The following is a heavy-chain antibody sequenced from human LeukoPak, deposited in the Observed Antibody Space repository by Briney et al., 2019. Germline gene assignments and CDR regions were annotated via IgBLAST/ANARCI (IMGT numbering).Heavy chain of an antibody. J-gene: IGHJ4*02. CDR2: INPNSGGT. Sequence: ASVKVSCKAPGYTFTGYYMHWVRQAPGQGLEWMGWINPNSGGTNYAQKFQGRVTMTRDTSISTAYMELSRLRSDDTAVYYCARDYGYYYDSSGYYYVAYYFDYWGQGTLVTVSS. D-gene: IGHD3-22*01. V-gene: IGHV1-2*02. CDR3: ARDYGYYYDSSGYYYVAYYFDY. CDR1: GYTFTGYY.